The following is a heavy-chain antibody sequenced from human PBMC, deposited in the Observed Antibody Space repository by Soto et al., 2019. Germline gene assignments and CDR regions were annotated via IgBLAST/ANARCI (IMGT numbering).Heavy chain of an antibody. Sequence: QVQLVQSGAEVKNPGSSVKVSCKASGDTFSRSTISWVRQVPGQRLEWMGRIIPVLGVENHAQKFQGRVTXXTXXSTSTAYLELSSLKFEDTAIYYCASSTAGVYVFHDWGQGTLVTVSS. CDR3: ASSTAGVYVFHD. V-gene: IGHV1-69*02. CDR2: IIPVLGVE. CDR1: GDTFSRST. J-gene: IGHJ4*02. D-gene: IGHD2-8*01.